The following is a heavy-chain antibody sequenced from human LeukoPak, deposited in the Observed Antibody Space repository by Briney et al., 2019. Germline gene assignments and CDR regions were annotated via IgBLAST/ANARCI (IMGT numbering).Heavy chain of an antibody. CDR1: GYTFTSYA. V-gene: IGHV1-18*01. D-gene: IGHD3-10*01. CDR3: ARDLGWFGGRYDY. CDR2: ISTYNGNT. J-gene: IGHJ4*02. Sequence: ASVKVSCKASGYTFTSYAITWVRQAPGQGLEWMGWISTYNGNTNFVQKLQGRVTMTTDTSTKTAYMELRSLRSDDTAVYYCARDLGWFGGRYDYWGQGTLVTVSS.